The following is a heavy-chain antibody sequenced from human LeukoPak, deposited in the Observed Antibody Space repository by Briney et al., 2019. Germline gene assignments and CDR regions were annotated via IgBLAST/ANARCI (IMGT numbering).Heavy chain of an antibody. J-gene: IGHJ4*02. CDR2: MFYSGNT. CDR3: ARAPNYDVLTGYYRPYYFDY. Sequence: PSETLSLTCTVSGGSIRSFYWSWIRQPPGKGLEWIAYMFYSGNTYYNPSLKSRVTMSVDTSNSQFSLRLSSVTAADTAVYYCARAPNYDVLTGYYRPYYFDYWGQGTLVTVSS. V-gene: IGHV4-59*08. D-gene: IGHD3-9*01. CDR1: GGSIRSFY.